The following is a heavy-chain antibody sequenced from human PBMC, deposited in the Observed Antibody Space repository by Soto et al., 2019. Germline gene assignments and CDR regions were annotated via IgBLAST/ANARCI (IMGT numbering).Heavy chain of an antibody. CDR1: GGSISSSSYY. J-gene: IGHJ6*02. CDR2: IYYSGST. V-gene: IGHV4-39*01. D-gene: IGHD5-12*01. CDR3: ARHGGSEWLPNYYYYGMDV. Sequence: SETLSLTCTVSGGSISSSSYYWGWIRQPPGKGLEWIGSIYYSGSTYYNPSLKSRVTISVDTSKNQFSLKLSSVTAADTAVYYCARHGGSEWLPNYYYYGMDVWGQGTTVTVSS.